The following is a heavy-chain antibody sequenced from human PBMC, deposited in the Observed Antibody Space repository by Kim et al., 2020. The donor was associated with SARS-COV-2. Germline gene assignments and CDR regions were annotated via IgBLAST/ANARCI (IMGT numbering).Heavy chain of an antibody. CDR3: ARVTIDGGGYPYWYFDL. CDR1: GFTVSGNY. J-gene: IGHJ2*01. V-gene: IGHV3-53*01. Sequence: GGSLRLSCAASGFTVSGNYMTWVRQAPGKGLEWVSVLFSGGSAFYADSVKGRFTMSRDNSKHTLYLQLNSLRAEDTAMYYCARVTIDGGGYPYWYFDLWGRGTLVTVSS. D-gene: IGHD3-22*01. CDR2: LFSGGSA.